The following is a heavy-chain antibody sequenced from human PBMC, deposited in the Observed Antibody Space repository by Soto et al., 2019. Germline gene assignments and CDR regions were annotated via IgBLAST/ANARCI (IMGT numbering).Heavy chain of an antibody. CDR3: ARGVFLEWLLFDY. CDR2: MNPNSGNT. CDR1: GDTFTSYD. D-gene: IGHD3-3*01. V-gene: IGHV1-8*01. J-gene: IGHJ4*02. Sequence: ASVKVSCKASGDTFTSYDINWVRQATGQGLEWMGWMNPNSGNTGYAQKFQGRVTMTRNTSISTAYMELSSLRSEDTAVYYCARGVFLEWLLFDYWGQGTLVTVS.